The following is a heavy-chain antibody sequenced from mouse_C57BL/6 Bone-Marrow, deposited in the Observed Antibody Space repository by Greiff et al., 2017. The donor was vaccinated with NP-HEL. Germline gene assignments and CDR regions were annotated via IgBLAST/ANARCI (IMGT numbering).Heavy chain of an antibody. J-gene: IGHJ4*01. V-gene: IGHV1-61*01. CDR1: GYTFTSYW. CDR3: ARGEGYYAMDY. Sequence: QVQLQQPGAELVRPGSSVKLSCKASGYTFTSYWMDWVKQRPGQGLEWIGNIYPSDSETHYNQKFKDKATLTVDKSSSTAYMRLSSLTSEDSAVYYCARGEGYYAMDYWGQGTSVTVSS. CDR2: IYPSDSET.